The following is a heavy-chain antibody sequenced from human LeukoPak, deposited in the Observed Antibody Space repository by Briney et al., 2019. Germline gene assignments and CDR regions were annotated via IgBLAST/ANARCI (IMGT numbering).Heavy chain of an antibody. D-gene: IGHD6-13*01. J-gene: IGHJ3*02. CDR1: GGSISIGGYY. Sequence: SETLSLTCTVSGGSISIGGYYWSWIRQPPGKGLEWIGYIYHSGSTYYNLSLKSRVTISVDRSKNQFSLKLSSVTAADTAVYYCARVRQLATPGAFDIWGQGTMVTVSS. CDR3: ARVRQLATPGAFDI. CDR2: IYHSGST. V-gene: IGHV4-30-2*01.